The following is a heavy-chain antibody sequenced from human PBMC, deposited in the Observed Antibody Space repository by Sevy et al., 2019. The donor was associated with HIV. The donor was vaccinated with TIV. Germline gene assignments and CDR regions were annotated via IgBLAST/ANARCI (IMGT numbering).Heavy chain of an antibody. J-gene: IGHJ6*02. CDR3: ARDCSSTTCLWGLDV. Sequence: GGSLRLSCAASRFTFSNYWMSWVRQAPGKGLEWVANIKGDGSEKYYVDSVKGRFTISRDNAKSSLYLQMNGLRGEDTALYYCARDCSSTTCLWGLDVWGQGTTVTVSS. D-gene: IGHD2-2*01. CDR2: IKGDGSEK. CDR1: RFTFSNYW. V-gene: IGHV3-7*03.